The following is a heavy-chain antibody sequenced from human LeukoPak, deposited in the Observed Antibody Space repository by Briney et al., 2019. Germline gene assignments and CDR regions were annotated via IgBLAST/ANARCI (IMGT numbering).Heavy chain of an antibody. D-gene: IGHD3-3*01. CDR3: ARAVGSDFWSGYSFDY. CDR1: GGSISSYY. CDR2: IYYSGST. Sequence: SETLSLTCTVSGGSISSYYWSWVRQPPGKGLEWIGYIYYSGSTNYNPSLKSRVTISVDTSKNQFSLKLSSVTAADTAVYYCARAVGSDFWSGYSFDYWGQGTLVTVSS. V-gene: IGHV4-59*01. J-gene: IGHJ4*02.